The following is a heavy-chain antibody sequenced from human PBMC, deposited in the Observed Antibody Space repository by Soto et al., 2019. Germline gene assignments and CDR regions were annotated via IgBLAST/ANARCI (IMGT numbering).Heavy chain of an antibody. D-gene: IGHD6-19*01. Sequence: KPSETLSLTCAVYGGSFSGYYWSWIRQPPGKGLEWIGEINHSGSTNYNPSLKSRVTISVDTSKNQFSLKLSSVTAADTAVYYCARGRRTVAGYFDYWGQGTLVTVSS. J-gene: IGHJ4*02. CDR3: ARGRRTVAGYFDY. CDR2: INHSGST. CDR1: GGSFSGYY. V-gene: IGHV4-34*01.